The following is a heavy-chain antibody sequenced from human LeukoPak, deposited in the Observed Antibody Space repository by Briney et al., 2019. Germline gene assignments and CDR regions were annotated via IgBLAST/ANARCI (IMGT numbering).Heavy chain of an antibody. V-gene: IGHV1-18*01. CDR2: ISAYNGNT. D-gene: IGHD2-2*01. CDR1: GYTFTSYG. J-gene: IGHJ5*02. Sequence: ASVKVSCKASGYTFTSYGISWVRQAPGQGLEWMGWISAYNGNTNYAQKLQGRVTMTTDTSTSTAYMELRSLRFDDTAVYYCARDPDCSSTSCYYAWFDPWGQGTLVTVSS. CDR3: ARDPDCSSTSCYYAWFDP.